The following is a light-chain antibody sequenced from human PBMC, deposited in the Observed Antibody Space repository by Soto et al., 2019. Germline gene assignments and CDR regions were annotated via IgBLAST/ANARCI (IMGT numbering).Light chain of an antibody. V-gene: IGKV1-39*01. CDR3: QQSYTTPWT. CDR2: TTS. Sequence: IQMTQSPSSLSASVGDRVTITCRASQSISYYLNWYQQKPGRAPRLLIYTTSSLQSGVPSKFSGSASGTDFTLTISSLQPEDFATYYCQQSYTTPWTFGQGTKVEIK. CDR1: QSISYY. J-gene: IGKJ1*01.